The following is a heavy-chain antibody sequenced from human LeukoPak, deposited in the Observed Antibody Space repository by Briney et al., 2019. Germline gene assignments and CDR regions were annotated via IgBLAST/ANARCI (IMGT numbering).Heavy chain of an antibody. V-gene: IGHV3-30*18. CDR2: ISYDGSNK. D-gene: IGHD6-13*01. CDR3: AKDKRPYSSSWYGVFDY. J-gene: IGHJ4*02. CDR1: GFTFSSYG. Sequence: PEGSLRLSCAASGFTFSSYGMHWVRQAPGKGLEWVAVISYDGSNKYYADSVKGRFTISRDNSKNTLYLQMNSLRAEDTAVYYCAKDKRPYSSSWYGVFDYWGQGTLVTVSS.